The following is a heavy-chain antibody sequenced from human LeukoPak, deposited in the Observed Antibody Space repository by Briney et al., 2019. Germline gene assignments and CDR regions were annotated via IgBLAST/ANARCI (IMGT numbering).Heavy chain of an antibody. Sequence: ASVKVSCKASGYTFISYAMNWVRQATGQGLEWMGWMNPNSGNTGYAQKFQGRVTITRNTSISTAYMELSSLRSEDTAVYYCARGPRYSSSWFDYWGQGTLVTVSS. D-gene: IGHD6-13*01. CDR2: MNPNSGNT. V-gene: IGHV1-8*03. J-gene: IGHJ4*02. CDR3: ARGPRYSSSWFDY. CDR1: GYTFISYA.